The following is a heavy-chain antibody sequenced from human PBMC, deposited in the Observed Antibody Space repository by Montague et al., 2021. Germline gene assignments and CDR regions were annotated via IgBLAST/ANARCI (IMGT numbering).Heavy chain of an antibody. CDR3: VRDRPTAGFDF. CDR1: GFSFSSLS. J-gene: IGHJ5*01. V-gene: IGHV3-74*01. CDR2: ITNDGSDT. D-gene: IGHD5-18*01. Sequence: SLRLSCAASGFSFSSLSMHWVRQAPGKGLVWVSHITNDGSDTNYADSVKGRFTISRDKAKSTLYLQMNSLRDEDTAVYYCVRDRPTAGFDFWGQGTLVTVSS.